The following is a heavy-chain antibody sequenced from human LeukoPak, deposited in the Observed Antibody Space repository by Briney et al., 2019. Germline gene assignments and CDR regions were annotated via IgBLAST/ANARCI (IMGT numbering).Heavy chain of an antibody. CDR1: GYTFTGYY. V-gene: IGHV1-2*02. CDR3: ARVLLWFGELNLPYYFDY. Sequence: GASVKVSCKASGYTFTGYYMHWVRQAPGQGREWMGWINPNSGGTNYAQKFQGRVTMTRDTSISTAYMELSRLRSDDTAVYYCARVLLWFGELNLPYYFDYWGQGTLVTVSS. CDR2: INPNSGGT. J-gene: IGHJ4*02. D-gene: IGHD3-10*01.